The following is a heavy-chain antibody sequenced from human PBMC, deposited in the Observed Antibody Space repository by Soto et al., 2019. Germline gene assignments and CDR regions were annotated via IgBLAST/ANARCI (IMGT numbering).Heavy chain of an antibody. CDR3: AREGGSYDSGGYLIRGAFDI. Sequence: PSETLSLTCSVSGDSISRIDYYWTWIRQHPEKGLEGIGNIYFRGNTYYSPSLESRLTISVDTSKNQFSLKLTSVTAADTAVYYCAREGGSYDSGGYLIRGAFDIWGQGTMVTVSS. CDR2: IYFRGNT. D-gene: IGHD3-22*01. J-gene: IGHJ3*02. V-gene: IGHV4-31*03. CDR1: GDSISRIDYY.